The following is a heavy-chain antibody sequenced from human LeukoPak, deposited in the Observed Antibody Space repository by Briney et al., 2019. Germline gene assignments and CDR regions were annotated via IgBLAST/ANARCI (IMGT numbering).Heavy chain of an antibody. D-gene: IGHD6-6*01. CDR2: IYYSGST. J-gene: IGHJ6*02. Sequence: SETLSLTCTVSGGSISSYYWSWIRQPPGKGLEWIGYIYYSGSTNYNPSLKSRVTISVDTSKNQVSLKLSSVTAADTAVYYCARLIRGSSYYYYGMDVWGQGTTVTVSS. CDR3: ARLIRGSSYYYYGMDV. CDR1: GGSISSYY. V-gene: IGHV4-59*01.